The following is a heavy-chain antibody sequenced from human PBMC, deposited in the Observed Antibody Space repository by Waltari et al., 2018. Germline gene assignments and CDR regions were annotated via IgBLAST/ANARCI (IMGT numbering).Heavy chain of an antibody. V-gene: IGHV4-34*01. CDR2: INHSGSA. J-gene: IGHJ4*02. D-gene: IGHD3-3*01. Sequence: QVQLQQWGARLLKPSETLSLTCAVYGGSFSGYYWSRNRQPPGKALEWIGEINHSGSANYNPSLKSRVTISVDTSKNQFSLNLNSVTAADTAVYFCARREGIPQRYDFWSGYYTGRFDYWGQGTLVTVSS. CDR3: ARREGIPQRYDFWSGYYTGRFDY. CDR1: GGSFSGYY.